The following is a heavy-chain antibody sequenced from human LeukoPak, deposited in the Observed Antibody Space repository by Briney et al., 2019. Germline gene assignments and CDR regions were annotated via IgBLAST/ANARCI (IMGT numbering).Heavy chain of an antibody. CDR3: ARDLAPGNSYYYYYYMDV. V-gene: IGHV4-59*01. CDR1: GGAISSYY. Sequence: SETLSLTCTVSGGAISSYYWSWIRQPPGKGLEWNGYIYYSGSTNYNPSLKSRVTISVDTSKNQFSLKLSSVTAADTAVYYCARDLAPGNSYYYYYYMDVWGKGTTVTVSS. D-gene: IGHD6-13*01. J-gene: IGHJ6*03. CDR2: IYYSGST.